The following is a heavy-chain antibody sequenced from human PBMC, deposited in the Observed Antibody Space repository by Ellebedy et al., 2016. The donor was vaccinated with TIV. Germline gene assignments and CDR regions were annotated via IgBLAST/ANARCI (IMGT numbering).Heavy chain of an antibody. CDR2: INHNENT. D-gene: IGHD3-22*01. CDR3: ARVGLYYSYYYIDV. V-gene: IGHV4-34*01. Sequence: SETLSLTXTVHGGSFRGFYYNWIRQRPGKGLEWLGQINHNENTNYNPSLQSRVTLSVDTSKDQFSLSLFSVTAADAGVYYCARVGLYYSYYYIDVWGEGVTVTVS. J-gene: IGHJ6*03. CDR1: GGSFRGFY.